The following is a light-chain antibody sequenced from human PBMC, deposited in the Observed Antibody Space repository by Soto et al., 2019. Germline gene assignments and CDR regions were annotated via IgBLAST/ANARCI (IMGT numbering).Light chain of an antibody. CDR2: GNN. CDR3: ATWDDSLRGPV. CDR1: SSNIEYNY. J-gene: IGLJ2*01. V-gene: IGLV1-47*02. Sequence: QAVVTQPPSASGTPGQRVTISCSGSSSNIEYNYVYWYQQLPGTAPKLLIHGNNHRPSGVPDRFSASKSGTSASLAISGLRSEDEAHYYCATWDDSLRGPVFGGGTKLTVL.